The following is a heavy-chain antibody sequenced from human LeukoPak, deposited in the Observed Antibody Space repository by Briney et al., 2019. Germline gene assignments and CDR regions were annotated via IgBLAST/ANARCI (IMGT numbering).Heavy chain of an antibody. J-gene: IGHJ4*02. V-gene: IGHV3-7*04. CDR2: IKQDGSEK. CDR1: GFTFSSYW. CDR3: GRFTRSGDSVY. Sequence: GGSLRLSCAASGFTFSSYWMSWVRQAPGKRLEWVANIKQDGSEKQYVDSVKGRFAISRDNAENSLYLQMNSLKAEDTAVYYCGRFTRSGDSVYWGQGTLVTVSS. D-gene: IGHD7-27*01.